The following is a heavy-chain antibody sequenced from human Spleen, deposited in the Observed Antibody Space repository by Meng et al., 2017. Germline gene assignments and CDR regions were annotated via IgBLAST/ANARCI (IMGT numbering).Heavy chain of an antibody. Sequence: EVQLLESGGGLVQPGGSLRLSCAASGFTFSSYAMSWVRQSPGKGLEWVSTISGSGGSTYYADSVRGRFIISRDNSKKTLSLQMNSLRVEDTAVYYCVDVGYSGRSNWDYWGRGMLVTVSS. J-gene: IGHJ4*02. CDR2: ISGSGGST. CDR3: VDVGYSGRSNWDY. V-gene: IGHV3-23*01. D-gene: IGHD1-26*01. CDR1: GFTFSSYA.